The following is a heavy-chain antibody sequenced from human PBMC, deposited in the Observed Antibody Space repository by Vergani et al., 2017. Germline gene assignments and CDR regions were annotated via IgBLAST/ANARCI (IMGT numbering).Heavy chain of an antibody. Sequence: QVQLQQWGAGLLKPSETLSLTCAVYGGSFSGYYWSWIRQPPGKGLEWIGGINHSGSTNYNPSLKSRVTISVDTSKNQFSLKLSSVTAADTAVYYCARRPYYEDSNGYSKYYYYGMDGGGQGTTVTVSS. D-gene: IGHD3-22*01. CDR1: GGSFSGYY. J-gene: IGHJ6*01. CDR2: INHSGST. V-gene: IGHV4-34*01. CDR3: ARRPYYEDSNGYSKYYYYGMDG.